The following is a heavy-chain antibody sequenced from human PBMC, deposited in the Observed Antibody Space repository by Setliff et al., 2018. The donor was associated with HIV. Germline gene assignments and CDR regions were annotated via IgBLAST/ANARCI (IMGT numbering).Heavy chain of an antibody. CDR3: ARVKSIKTTLVRLWPRFDL. CDR1: TESLTRYD. J-gene: IGHJ5*02. V-gene: IGHV4-34*01. CDR2: IDDSGSI. Sequence: SETLSLTCAVYTESLTRYDWAWIRQSPEKGLEWIGEIDDSGSIIYNPSLQSRVTMSVDTSKNQFSLKVRSLAAADTGLYYCARVKSIKTTLVRLWPRFDLWGQGTQVTVS. D-gene: IGHD3-10*01.